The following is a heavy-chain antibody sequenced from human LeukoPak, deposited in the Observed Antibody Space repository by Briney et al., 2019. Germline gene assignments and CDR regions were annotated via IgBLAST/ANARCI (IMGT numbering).Heavy chain of an antibody. CDR1: GYTFISHG. D-gene: IGHD2-15*01. V-gene: IGHV1-18*01. Sequence: ASVKVSCKTSGYTFISHGISWVRQAPGQGLEWMGWISTYNGNTNYAQKVQGRVTMTTDTSTSTAYMEVRSLRSDDTAVYYCARDLPRYCSGGSCYDYYYYYMDVWGKGTTVTVSS. CDR2: ISTYNGNT. CDR3: ARDLPRYCSGGSCYDYYYYYMDV. J-gene: IGHJ6*03.